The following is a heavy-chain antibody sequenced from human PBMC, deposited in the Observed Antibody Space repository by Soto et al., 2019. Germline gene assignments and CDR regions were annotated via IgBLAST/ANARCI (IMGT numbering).Heavy chain of an antibody. CDR3: VVTTVY. Sequence: QVQLVQSGAEVKKPGASVKVSCKASGYTFTSYDINWVRQATGQGVEWMGWKNPNSRNPGYAQKFQAKIHTPRNNSINTAYMELSSLRSEDPAVYYCVVTTVYWGQGTLVTVSS. CDR1: GYTFTSYD. D-gene: IGHD4-17*01. V-gene: IGHV1-8*01. J-gene: IGHJ4*02. CDR2: KNPNSRNP.